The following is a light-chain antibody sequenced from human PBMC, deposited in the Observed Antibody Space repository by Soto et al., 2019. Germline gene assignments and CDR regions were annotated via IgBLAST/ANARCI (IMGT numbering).Light chain of an antibody. CDR3: QQYGASPIT. CDR2: GAS. Sequence: EIVLTQSPGTLSLSPGERATLSCRASQTVSSNYLAWYQQKPGQAPNLLIYGASNRATGIPDRFSGRGYGKDFTPTISRLEPEDFAVYYCQQYGASPITFGQGTRLEIK. J-gene: IGKJ5*01. V-gene: IGKV3-20*01. CDR1: QTVSSNY.